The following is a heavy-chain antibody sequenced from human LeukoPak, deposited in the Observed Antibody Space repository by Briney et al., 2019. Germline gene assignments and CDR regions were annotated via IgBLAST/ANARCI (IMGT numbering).Heavy chain of an antibody. CDR3: AKDADYDSYGMDV. CDR1: GFTFSSYG. D-gene: IGHD3-16*01. Sequence: GGSLRLSCAASGFTFSSYGMHWVRQAPGKGLEWVAVISYDGSNKYYADSVKGRLTISRDNSKNTLYLQMNSLRAEDTAVYYCAKDADYDSYGMDVWGQGTTVTVSS. V-gene: IGHV3-30*18. J-gene: IGHJ6*02. CDR2: ISYDGSNK.